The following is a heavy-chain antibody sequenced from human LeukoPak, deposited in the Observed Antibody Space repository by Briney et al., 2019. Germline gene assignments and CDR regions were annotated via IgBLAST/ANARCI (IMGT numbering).Heavy chain of an antibody. CDR2: IYYSGST. J-gene: IGHJ3*02. V-gene: IGHV4-59*01. Sequence: SETLSLTCTVSGGSISSYYWSWIRQPPGKGLERIGYIYYSGSTNYNPSLKSRVTISVDTSKNQFSLKLSSVTAADTAVYYCARSPTPGAFDIWGQGTMVTVSS. CDR1: GGSISSYY. CDR3: ARSPTPGAFDI. D-gene: IGHD1-14*01.